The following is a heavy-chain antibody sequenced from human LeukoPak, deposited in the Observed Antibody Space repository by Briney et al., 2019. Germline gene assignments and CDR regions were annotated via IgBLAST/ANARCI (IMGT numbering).Heavy chain of an antibody. V-gene: IGHV4-34*01. CDR1: GGSFSGYY. D-gene: IGHD4-17*01. J-gene: IGHJ4*02. Sequence: SETLSLTCAVYGGSFSGYYWSWIRQPPGKGLEWIGEINHSGSTNYNPSLKSRVTISVDTSKNQFSLKLNSVTAADTAVYYCARGAVTYFDYWGQGTLVTVSS. CDR2: INHSGST. CDR3: ARGAVTYFDY.